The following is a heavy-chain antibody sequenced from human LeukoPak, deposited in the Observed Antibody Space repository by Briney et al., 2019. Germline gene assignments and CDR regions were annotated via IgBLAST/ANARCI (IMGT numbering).Heavy chain of an antibody. J-gene: IGHJ4*02. CDR3: AKRLEPGYSSGPFDY. D-gene: IGHD6-19*01. Sequence: SETLSLTCTVSGGSINSYYWSWIRQPPGKGLEWIGYIYYSGYTNYNPSLKSRVTISVDTSKNQFSLKLSSVTAADTAVYYCAKRLEPGYSSGPFDYWGQGTLVTVSS. V-gene: IGHV4-59*01. CDR2: IYYSGYT. CDR1: GGSINSYY.